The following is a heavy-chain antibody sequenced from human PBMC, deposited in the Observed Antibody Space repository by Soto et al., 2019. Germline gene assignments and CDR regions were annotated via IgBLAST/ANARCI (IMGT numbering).Heavy chain of an antibody. V-gene: IGHV4-39*01. D-gene: IGHD3-10*01. CDR2: IYFSGST. J-gene: IGHJ6*02. CDR3: SRLSLDGSWSNMAARYYYGMGV. Sequence: SETLSLTCTVFGGSLSSRLYYWDWIRHPPGKGLEWIGNIYFSGSTYYNPSLRSRVYISVDTSNNQFALELSSVTYADTAVYYWSRLSLDGSWSNMAARYYYGMGVSGQGTTVTVSS. CDR1: GGSLSSRLYY.